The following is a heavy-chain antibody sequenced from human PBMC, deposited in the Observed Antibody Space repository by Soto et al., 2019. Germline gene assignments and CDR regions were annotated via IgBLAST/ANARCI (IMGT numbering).Heavy chain of an antibody. CDR3: ARDPETNSKIDY. CDR1: GFTFSDYH. Sequence: PRGALLLSCTDSGFTFSDYHMSWIRQAPGKGLEWVSYISSSGSPLYYADSVKGRFTISRDNAKNSLYLQMNSLRAEDTAFYYCARDPETNSKIDYWGKGTLVTVSS. D-gene: IGHD3-22*01. V-gene: IGHV3-11*01. J-gene: IGHJ4*02. CDR2: ISSSGSPL.